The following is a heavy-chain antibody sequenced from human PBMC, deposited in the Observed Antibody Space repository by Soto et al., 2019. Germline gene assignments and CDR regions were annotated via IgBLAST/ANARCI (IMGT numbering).Heavy chain of an antibody. V-gene: IGHV4-39*01. J-gene: IGHJ3*02. Sequence: SETLSLTCTVSGGSISSSSYYWGWIRQPPGKGLEGIGSLYYSGSTYYNPSLKSRVTISVDTSKNQFSLKLSSVTAADTAVYYCARPEDCSGGSCYLGAFDIWGQGTMVTVSS. CDR3: ARPEDCSGGSCYLGAFDI. D-gene: IGHD2-15*01. CDR1: GGSISSSSYY. CDR2: LYYSGST.